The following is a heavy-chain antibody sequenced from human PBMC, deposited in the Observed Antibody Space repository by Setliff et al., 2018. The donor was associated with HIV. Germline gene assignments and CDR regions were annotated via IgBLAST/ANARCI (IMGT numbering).Heavy chain of an antibody. CDR2: IYHSGST. J-gene: IGHJ6*02. CDR1: GGSFSGYY. Sequence: KTSETLSLTCAVYGGSFSGYYWGWIRQPPGKGLEWIGSIYHSGSTYYNPSLKSRVTISVDTSKNQFSLKLSSVTAADTAVYYCARHSGGSFYNFWSGDYYYYGMDVWGQGTTVTVSS. CDR3: ARHSGGSFYNFWSGDYYYYGMDV. D-gene: IGHD3-3*01. V-gene: IGHV4-38-2*01.